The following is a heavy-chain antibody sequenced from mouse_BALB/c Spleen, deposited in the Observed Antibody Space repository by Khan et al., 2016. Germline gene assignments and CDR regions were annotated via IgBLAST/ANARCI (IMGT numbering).Heavy chain of an antibody. Sequence: VQLKQSGAELVKPGASVKLSCTASGFNIKDTYMHWVNQRPEQGLEWIGRIDPANGNTKYDPKFQGQATITADTSSNTAFLQLSSLTPEDTAVYYCARGYYGTSHFDYWGQGTTLTVSS. D-gene: IGHD1-1*01. CDR2: IDPANGNT. J-gene: IGHJ2*01. CDR1: GFNIKDTY. CDR3: ARGYYGTSHFDY. V-gene: IGHV14-3*02.